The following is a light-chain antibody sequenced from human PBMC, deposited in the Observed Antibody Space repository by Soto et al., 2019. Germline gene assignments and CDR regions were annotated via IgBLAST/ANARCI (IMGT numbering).Light chain of an antibody. J-gene: IGLJ3*02. CDR1: SSDVGGYNY. CDR2: DVS. CDR3: SSYTGSSTLVV. Sequence: QSALTQPASVSESPGQSITISCTGTSSDVGGYNYVSWYQQHPGKAPKLMIYDVSNRPSGVSNRFSGSKSGNTASLTISGLQAEDEADYYCSSYTGSSTLVVFGGGTKVTV. V-gene: IGLV2-14*03.